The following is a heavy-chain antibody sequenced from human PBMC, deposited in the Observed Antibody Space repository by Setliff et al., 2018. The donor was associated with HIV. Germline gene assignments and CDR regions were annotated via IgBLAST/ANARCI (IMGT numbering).Heavy chain of an antibody. D-gene: IGHD5-12*01. V-gene: IGHV4-59*08. CDR1: GGSINDYY. CDR2: ISYRGIT. CDR3: ARGLRSDNYYFHGMDV. Sequence: SETLSLTCTVSGGSINDYYWTWIRQPPGKRLEWIGYISYRGITNYSPSLKGRVSMSVDTSKNQFSLRLSSVTATDTAIYFCARGLRSDNYYFHGMDVWGQGTTVTVSS. J-gene: IGHJ6*02.